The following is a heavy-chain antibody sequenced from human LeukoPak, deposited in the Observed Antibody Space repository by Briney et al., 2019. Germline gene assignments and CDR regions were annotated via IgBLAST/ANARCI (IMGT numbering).Heavy chain of an antibody. CDR1: GFTFSSYE. J-gene: IGHJ4*02. Sequence: PGGSLRLSCAAYGFTFSSYEMNWVRQAPGKGLEWVSYISSSGSTIYYADSVKGRFTISRDNAKNSLYLQMNSLRAEDTVVYYCASLVVTGAGLVYWGQGTLVTVSS. CDR3: ASLVVTGAGLVY. CDR2: ISSSGSTI. V-gene: IGHV3-48*03. D-gene: IGHD2-2*01.